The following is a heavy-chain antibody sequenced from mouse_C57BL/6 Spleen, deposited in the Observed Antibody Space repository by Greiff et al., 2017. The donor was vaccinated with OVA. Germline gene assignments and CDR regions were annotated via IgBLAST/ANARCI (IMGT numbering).Heavy chain of an antibody. CDR3: TRDDWERAWFAY. D-gene: IGHD4-1*01. V-gene: IGHV1-5*01. CDR2: IYPGNSDT. Sequence: EVQLQESGPVLARPGASVKMSCKTSGYTFTSYWMHWVKQRPGQGLEWIGAIYPGNSDTSYNQKFKGKAKLTAVTSASTAYMELSSLTNEDSAVYYCTRDDWERAWFAYWGQGTLVTVSA. J-gene: IGHJ3*01. CDR1: GYTFTSYW.